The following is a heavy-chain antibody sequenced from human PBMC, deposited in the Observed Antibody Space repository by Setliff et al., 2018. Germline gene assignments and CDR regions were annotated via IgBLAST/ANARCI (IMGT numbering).Heavy chain of an antibody. J-gene: IGHJ4*02. CDR2: ISAYNGDT. Sequence: ASVKVSCKASGYTFTKYGINWVRQAPGQRLEWVGWISAYNGDTNYAQKFQGRVTMTTDRSTSTAYMELRSLKSDDTAVYYCTRGPKDFVVLAAAACFDFWGQGTLVTVSS. CDR1: GYTFTKYG. CDR3: TRGPKDFVVLAAAACFDF. V-gene: IGHV1-18*01. D-gene: IGHD2-15*01.